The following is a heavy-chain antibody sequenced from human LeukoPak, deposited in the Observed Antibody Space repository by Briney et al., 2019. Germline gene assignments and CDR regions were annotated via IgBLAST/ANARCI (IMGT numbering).Heavy chain of an antibody. J-gene: IGHJ3*02. CDR2: SRNKANGYTP. D-gene: IGHD3-22*01. CDR3: TRSQSSGIDVSDI. V-gene: IGHV3-72*01. CDR1: GFIFSDYY. Sequence: PGGSLRLSCAASGFIFSDYYIDWVRQAPGKGLGWVGRSRNKANGYTPEYATSVRGRFTISRDDSKNSLYLQMNSLKTEDTAVYHCTRSQSSGIDVSDIWGRGTMVTVSS.